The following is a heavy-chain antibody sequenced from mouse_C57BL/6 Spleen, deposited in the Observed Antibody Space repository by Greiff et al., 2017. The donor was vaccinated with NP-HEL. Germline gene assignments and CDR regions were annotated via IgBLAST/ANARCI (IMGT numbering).Heavy chain of an antibody. CDR1: GFSLTSYG. CDR2: IWSGGST. D-gene: IGHD1-1*01. V-gene: IGHV2-2*01. Sequence: VKLQESGPGLVQPSQCLSITCTVSGFSLTSYGVHWVRQSPGKGLEWLGVIWSGGSTDNNAAFISRLSISKDNTKSQVFFKMNSLQADDTAIYYFARNYFFGYFDDWGQGTTLTVSS. J-gene: IGHJ2*01. CDR3: ARNYFFGYFDD.